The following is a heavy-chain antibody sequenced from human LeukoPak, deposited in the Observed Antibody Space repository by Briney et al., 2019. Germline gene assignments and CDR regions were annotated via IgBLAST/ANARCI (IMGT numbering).Heavy chain of an antibody. Sequence: SETLSLTCAVYGGSFSGYYWSWIRQPPGKGLEWIGGINHSGSTNYNPSLKSRVTISVDTSKNQFSLKLSSVTAADTAVYYCARGGISMVRGVTLYYYYYGMDVWGKGTTVTVSS. D-gene: IGHD3-10*01. J-gene: IGHJ6*04. CDR1: GGSFSGYY. CDR2: INHSGST. CDR3: ARGGISMVRGVTLYYYYYGMDV. V-gene: IGHV4-34*01.